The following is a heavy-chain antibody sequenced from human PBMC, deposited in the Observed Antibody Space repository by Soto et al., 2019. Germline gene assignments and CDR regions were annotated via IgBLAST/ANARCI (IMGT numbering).Heavy chain of an antibody. V-gene: IGHV2-5*02. D-gene: IGHD3-3*01. CDR3: AHRVLRTVFGLVTTTAIYFDF. CDR1: GFSLTTSGVG. Sequence: QITLNESGPTQVKPRQTLTLTCTFSGFSLTTSGVGVGWIRQSPGKAPEWLALIYWDDDKRYSPSLKSRLTTTKDTSKNQVVLSIAYLDPADTATYYCAHRVLRTVFGLVTTTAIYFDFWGQGTPVAVSS. J-gene: IGHJ4*02. CDR2: IYWDDDK.